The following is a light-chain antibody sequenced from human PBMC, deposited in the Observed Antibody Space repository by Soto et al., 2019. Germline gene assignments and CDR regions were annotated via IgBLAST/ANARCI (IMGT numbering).Light chain of an antibody. CDR1: QGISTY. CDR3: QQCYSTTWT. CDR2: AAS. J-gene: IGKJ1*01. Sequence: DIQMTQSPSSLSASVGDRVTITCRASQGISTYLNWYQQKPGKAPKLLIYAASCLQSGVPSRFSGSGSETDFTLTISSLQPEHFATYSCQQCYSTTWTFVQGTKVEIK. V-gene: IGKV1-39*01.